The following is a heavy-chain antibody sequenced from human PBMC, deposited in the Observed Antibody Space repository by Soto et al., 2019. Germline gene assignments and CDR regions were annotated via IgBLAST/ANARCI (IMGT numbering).Heavy chain of an antibody. J-gene: IGHJ5*02. Sequence: SETLSLTCTVSGDSISSYYWSWIRQPPGKGLEWIGYIHYSGSTYYNPSLKSRVTISVDTSKNQFSLNLSSVTAADTAMYYCARAGVATIYPGNNWFDPWGQGTLVTVSS. CDR2: IHYSGST. V-gene: IGHV4-59*08. CDR3: ARAGVATIYPGNNWFDP. CDR1: GDSISSYY. D-gene: IGHD5-12*01.